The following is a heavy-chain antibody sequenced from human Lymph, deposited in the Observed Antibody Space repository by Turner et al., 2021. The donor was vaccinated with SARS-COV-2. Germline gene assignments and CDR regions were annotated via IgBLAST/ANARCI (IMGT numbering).Heavy chain of an antibody. D-gene: IGHD3-22*01. CDR2: ISYDGSNK. CDR3: AKEEMIEDWAMDV. J-gene: IGHJ6*02. Sequence: QVQLVESGGGVVQPGRSRRRSCAASGFTFSSYGMHWVRQAPGKGLEWVAVISYDGSNKYYADSVKGRFTISRDNSKNTLYLQMNSLRGEDTAVYYCAKEEMIEDWAMDVWGQGTTVIVSS. V-gene: IGHV3-30*18. CDR1: GFTFSSYG.